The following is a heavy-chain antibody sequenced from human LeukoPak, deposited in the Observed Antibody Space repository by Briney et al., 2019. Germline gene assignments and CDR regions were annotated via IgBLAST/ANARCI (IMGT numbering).Heavy chain of an antibody. D-gene: IGHD3-16*01. CDR1: GFTISAYP. CDR3: ARGGGLDV. J-gene: IGHJ6*02. CDR2: IRNGGGPT. Sequence: GGSLRLSCAASGFTISAYPMTWVRRAPGMGLEWVSSIRNGGGPTYYADSVKGRFTISRDNAKNSLYLQMSNLRAEDTAVYFCARGGGLDVWGQGATVTVSS. V-gene: IGHV3-23*01.